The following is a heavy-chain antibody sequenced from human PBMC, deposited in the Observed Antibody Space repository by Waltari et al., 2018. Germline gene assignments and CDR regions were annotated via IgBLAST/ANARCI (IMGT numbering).Heavy chain of an antibody. D-gene: IGHD3-16*01. V-gene: IGHV3-23*01. Sequence: EVQLLESGGGLVQPGGSLRLSCAASGFTFSSYAMSWVRQAPGKGLEWVSAISGSGVSTYYADSVKGRFTISRDNSKNTLYLQMNSLRAEDTAVYYCARRRRWGSNWFDPWGQGTLVTVSS. CDR3: ARRRRWGSNWFDP. CDR1: GFTFSSYA. J-gene: IGHJ5*02. CDR2: ISGSGVST.